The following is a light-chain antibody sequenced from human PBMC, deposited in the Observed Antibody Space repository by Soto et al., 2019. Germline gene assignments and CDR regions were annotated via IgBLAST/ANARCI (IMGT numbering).Light chain of an antibody. CDR3: CSYAGSRTWV. CDR2: EVT. Sequence: QSAPVQPASVSGSPGQSITISCTGTNSDVGLFSLVSWYQQFPGKAPELILYEVTKRPSGISHRFSGSKSANTASLTISGLQADDEADYYCCSYAGSRTWVFGGGTKLTV. V-gene: IGLV2-23*02. CDR1: NSDVGLFSL. J-gene: IGLJ3*02.